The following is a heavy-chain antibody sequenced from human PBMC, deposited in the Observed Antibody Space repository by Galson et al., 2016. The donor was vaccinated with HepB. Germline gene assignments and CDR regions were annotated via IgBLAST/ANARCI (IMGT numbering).Heavy chain of an antibody. Sequence: SLRLSCAASGFTFYTFTMHWVRQSPGKGPECVAAISFDGSNRHYADSVRGRFTISSDNPRNTLYLKMDSLTTEDTVVYYCARGEIGTTLDWGQGALVTVSS. CDR1: GFTFYTFT. V-gene: IGHV3-30-3*01. CDR2: ISFDGSNR. D-gene: IGHD4-23*01. J-gene: IGHJ4*02. CDR3: ARGEIGTTLD.